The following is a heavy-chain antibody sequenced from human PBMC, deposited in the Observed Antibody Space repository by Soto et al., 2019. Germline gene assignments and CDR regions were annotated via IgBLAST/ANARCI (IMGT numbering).Heavy chain of an antibody. CDR1: GDTFNNYI. CDR2: IIPFRGTA. CDR3: ANSPFEEGAIYYGFDV. Sequence: QVQLVQSGAEVKKPGSSVKVSCKASGDTFNNYIISRVRQAPGQGLEWMGGIIPFRGTADYVQKFQGRVTITADESTCTVFTELSSLTSEDTAVYYCANSPFEEGAIYYGFDVWRQGTTVTVSS. D-gene: IGHD3-16*01. V-gene: IGHV1-69*16. J-gene: IGHJ6*02.